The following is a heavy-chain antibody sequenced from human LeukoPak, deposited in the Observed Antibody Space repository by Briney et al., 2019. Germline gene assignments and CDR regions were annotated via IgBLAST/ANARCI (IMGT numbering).Heavy chain of an antibody. CDR1: GGTFSSYA. D-gene: IGHD4-17*01. V-gene: IGHV1-69*05. CDR2: IIPIFGTA. Sequence: ASVKVSCKAPGGTFSSYAISWVRQAPGQGLEWMGGIIPIFGTANYAQKFQGRVTITTDESTSTAYMELSSLRSEDTAVYYCARGLLTVTRIDYYYYYMDAWGKGTTVTVSS. CDR3: ARGLLTVTRIDYYYYYMDA. J-gene: IGHJ6*03.